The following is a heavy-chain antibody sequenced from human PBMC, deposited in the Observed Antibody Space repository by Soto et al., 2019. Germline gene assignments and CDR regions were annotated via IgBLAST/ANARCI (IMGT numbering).Heavy chain of an antibody. J-gene: IGHJ4*02. Sequence: GGSLRLSCAASGFTFSSYAMSWVRQAPGKGLEWVSAISGSGGSTYYADSVKGRFTISRDNSKNTLYLQMNSLRAEDTAVYYCAKDFTGYCSGGSCPNFDYWGQGTLVTVSS. CDR1: GFTFSSYA. V-gene: IGHV3-23*01. CDR2: ISGSGGST. D-gene: IGHD2-15*01. CDR3: AKDFTGYCSGGSCPNFDY.